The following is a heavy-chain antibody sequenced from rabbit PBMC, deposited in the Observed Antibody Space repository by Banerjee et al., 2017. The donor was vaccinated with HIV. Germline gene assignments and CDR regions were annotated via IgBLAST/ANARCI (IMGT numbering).Heavy chain of an antibody. CDR1: GIDFSGLYY. CDR2: IYTSSGTT. D-gene: IGHD7-1*01. Sequence: QQHLEESGGGLVKAGGTLTLTCKASGIDFSGLYYMCWVRQAPGKGLELIACIYTSSGTTWYASWVNGRFTISRSTSLNTVDLKMTSLTAADTATYFCAREWHYAGYAQMDLWGQGTLVTVS. V-gene: IGHV1S43*01. J-gene: IGHJ4*01. CDR3: AREWHYAGYAQMDL.